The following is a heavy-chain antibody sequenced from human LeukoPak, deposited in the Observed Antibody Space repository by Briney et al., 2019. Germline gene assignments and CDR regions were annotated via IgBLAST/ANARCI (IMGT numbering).Heavy chain of an antibody. CDR3: AKDRDDYLDY. J-gene: IGHJ4*02. CDR1: GFTFSSYG. V-gene: IGHV3-30*18. CDR2: ISYDGSNK. Sequence: GRSLRLSCAASGFTFSSYGMHWVRQAPGKGLEWVAVISYDGSNKYYADSVKGRFTISRDNSKNTLYLQMNSLRAEDTAVYYCAKDRDDYLDYWGQGTLVTVSS. D-gene: IGHD3-10*01.